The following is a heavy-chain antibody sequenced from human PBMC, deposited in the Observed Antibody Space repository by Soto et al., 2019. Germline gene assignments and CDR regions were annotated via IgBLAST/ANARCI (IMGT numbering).Heavy chain of an antibody. CDR3: AREGFYYYYGMDV. V-gene: IGHV3-48*01. J-gene: IGHJ6*02. Sequence: GALRLSCAASGFTFSSYSMNWVRQAPGKGLEWVSYISSSSTIYYADSVKGRFTISRDNAKNSLYLQMNSLRAEDTAVYYCAREGFYYYYGMDVWGQGTTVTVSS. CDR2: ISSSSTI. CDR1: GFTFSSYS.